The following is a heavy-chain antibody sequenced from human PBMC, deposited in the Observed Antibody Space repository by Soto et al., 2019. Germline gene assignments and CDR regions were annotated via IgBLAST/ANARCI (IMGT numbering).Heavy chain of an antibody. CDR1: GFTVSSYD. CDR3: XKXXXSGGSNVFDP. CDR2: ISDRXAGT. V-gene: IGHV3-23*01. Sequence: EVLXXXSGGGLXXXXXXLXLSCAASGFTVSSYDMSWVRQAPGKGLEWVSAISDRXAGTYYTDSVRGRXTXXXXXXXXXXXXXXXXXXXXXXXXYYCXKXXXSGGSNVFDPWX. J-gene: IGHJ5*02. D-gene: IGHD2-15*01.